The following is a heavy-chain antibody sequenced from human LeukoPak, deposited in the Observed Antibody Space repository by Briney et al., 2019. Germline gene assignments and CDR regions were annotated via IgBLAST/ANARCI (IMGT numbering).Heavy chain of an antibody. J-gene: IGHJ1*01. D-gene: IGHD6-19*01. CDR2: ISAYNGNT. CDR1: GYTFTSYG. Sequence: GASVKVSCKASGYTFTSYGISWVRQAPGQGLEWMGWISAYNGNTNYAQKLQGRVTMTTDTSTSTAYMELRSLRSDDTAVYYCARDLRAVTAVAGTIGYFQHWGQGTLVTVSS. CDR3: ARDLRAVTAVAGTIGYFQH. V-gene: IGHV1-18*01.